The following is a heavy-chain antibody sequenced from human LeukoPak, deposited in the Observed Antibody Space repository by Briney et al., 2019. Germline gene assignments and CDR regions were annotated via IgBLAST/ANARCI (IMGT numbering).Heavy chain of an antibody. D-gene: IGHD3-3*01. J-gene: IGHJ3*02. V-gene: IGHV4-34*01. CDR3: ASEWLSYDAFDI. CDR1: GGSFSGYY. Sequence: SETLSLTCAVYGGSFSGYYWSWIRQPPGKGLEWIGEINHSGSTNYNPSLKSRVTISVDTSKNQFSLKLSSVTAADTAVYYCASEWLSYDAFDIWGQGTMVTVSS. CDR2: INHSGST.